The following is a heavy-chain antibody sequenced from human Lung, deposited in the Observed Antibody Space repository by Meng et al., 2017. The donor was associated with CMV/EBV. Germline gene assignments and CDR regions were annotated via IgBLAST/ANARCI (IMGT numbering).Heavy chain of an antibody. J-gene: IGHJ3*02. CDR2: IDPKSGDT. CDR3: AREQAGDYGSGQDALDI. CDR1: GYTFIGYY. Sequence: ASXXVSXKASGYTFIGYYVHWVRQAPGQGLEWMGWIDPKSGDTISAQKFQGRVTMTRDTSITTDYMELSSLRSDDTAVYFCAREQAGDYGSGQDALDIWGQGXMVTVSS. V-gene: IGHV1-2*02. D-gene: IGHD3-10*01.